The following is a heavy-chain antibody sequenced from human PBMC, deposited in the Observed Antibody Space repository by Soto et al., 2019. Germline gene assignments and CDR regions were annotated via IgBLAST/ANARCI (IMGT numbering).Heavy chain of an antibody. CDR1: GGTFSSSA. Sequence: QVQLVQSGAEVKKPGSSVKVSCKASGGTFSSSAFSWVRQAPGQGLEWMGGIIPLFRTPDYGQRFQGRVTITADESAGTVYMERRGLRSEDTAVYSCARDKGRQQLGGNYYYITDIWGQGTTVTVSS. CDR2: IIPLFRTP. V-gene: IGHV1-69*12. J-gene: IGHJ6*02. CDR3: ARDKGRQQLGGNYYYITDI. D-gene: IGHD3-3*02.